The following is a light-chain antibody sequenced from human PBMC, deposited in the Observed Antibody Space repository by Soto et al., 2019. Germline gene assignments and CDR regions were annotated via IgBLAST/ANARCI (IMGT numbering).Light chain of an antibody. CDR2: QHS. CDR3: HVWDSSTAV. CDR1: KLGDKY. J-gene: IGLJ2*01. V-gene: IGLV3-1*01. Sequence: SYELTQPPSVSVSPGQTASITCSGDKLGDKYACWYQQKPGQSPVLVIYQHSKRPSGIPERFSGSNSGNTATLTISGTQAMDEADYYCHVWDSSTAVFGGGTNLTVL.